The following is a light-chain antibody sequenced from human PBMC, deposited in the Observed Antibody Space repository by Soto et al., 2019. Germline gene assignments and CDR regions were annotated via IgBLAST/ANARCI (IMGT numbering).Light chain of an antibody. V-gene: IGKV3-20*01. CDR2: TAS. CDR1: QSVGRNY. CDR3: QQYASSPLT. J-gene: IGKJ4*01. Sequence: EIVLTQSPGTLSVSPGEKATLSCRASQSVGRNYLAWYQQKPGQAPRLLIYTASSRATGIPDRFSGSGSGTDFPLTISTLEPEDFAVYYFQQYASSPLTFGGGPKVEPK.